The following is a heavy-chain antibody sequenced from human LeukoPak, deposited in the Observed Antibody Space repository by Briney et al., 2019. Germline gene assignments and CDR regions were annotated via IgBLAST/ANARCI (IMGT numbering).Heavy chain of an antibody. Sequence: SETLSLTCTVSGGSISSYHWSWIRQPPGEGLGWIGYISYSGSTNYSPSLKSRVTISVDTSKSQFSLKLSSVTAADTAVYYCARNHRRDGYNSNTFDYWGQGALVTVSS. V-gene: IGHV4-59*08. CDR1: GGSISSYH. CDR2: ISYSGST. J-gene: IGHJ4*02. CDR3: ARNHRRDGYNSNTFDY. D-gene: IGHD5-24*01.